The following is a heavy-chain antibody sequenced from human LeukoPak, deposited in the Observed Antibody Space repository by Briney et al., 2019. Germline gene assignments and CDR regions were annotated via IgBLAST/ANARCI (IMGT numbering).Heavy chain of an antibody. V-gene: IGHV1-2*02. CDR3: ARESALPHAHAAFDM. CDR2: INPNSGAT. J-gene: IGHJ3*02. Sequence: ASVKVSCKASGYSFTGYYIHWVRQAPGQGLEWMGWINPNSGATKYAQKFQGRVTMTRDTSINTVYMELSRLKSDDTAVYYCARESALPHAHAAFDMWGQGTRVTVSS. CDR1: GYSFTGYY.